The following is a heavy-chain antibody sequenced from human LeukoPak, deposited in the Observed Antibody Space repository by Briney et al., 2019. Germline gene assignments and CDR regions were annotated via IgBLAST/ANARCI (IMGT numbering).Heavy chain of an antibody. V-gene: IGHV3-23*01. CDR2: ISGSGGST. CDR3: AKDRLAVAPNTWFDP. J-gene: IGHJ5*02. D-gene: IGHD6-19*01. CDR1: GFTFSSYA. Sequence: GGSLRLSCAASGFTFSSYAMSWVRQASGKGLEWVSAISGSGGSTYYADSVKGRFTISRDNSKITLYLQMNSLRAEDTAVYYCAKDRLAVAPNTWFDPWGQGTLVTVSS.